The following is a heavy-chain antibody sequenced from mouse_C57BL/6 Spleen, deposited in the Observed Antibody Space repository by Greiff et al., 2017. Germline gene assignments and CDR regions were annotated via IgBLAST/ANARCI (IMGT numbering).Heavy chain of an antibody. CDR3: ARGDYSNPAWFAY. CDR2: IDPNSGGT. Sequence: VQGVESGAELVKPGASVKLSCKASGYTFTSYWMHWVKQRPGRGLEWIGRIDPNSGGTKYNEKFKSKATLTVDKPSSTAYMQLSSLTSEDSAVYYCARGDYSNPAWFAYWGQGTLVTVSA. CDR1: GYTFTSYW. J-gene: IGHJ3*01. V-gene: IGHV1-72*01. D-gene: IGHD2-5*01.